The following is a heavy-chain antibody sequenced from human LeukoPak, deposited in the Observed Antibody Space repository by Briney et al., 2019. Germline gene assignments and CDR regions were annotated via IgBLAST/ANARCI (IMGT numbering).Heavy chain of an antibody. CDR1: GVTISSSSYY. CDR2: IYCSGST. D-gene: IGHD2-15*01. Sequence: PSETLSLTCTVSGVTISSSSYYWRWIRQPPGKGLEWNGNIYCSGSTYYNPLLMSRVTISVDTSKNHYSLKLSSVTAADTAVYYCARQAVVVAALLDCWGQGTLVTVSS. V-gene: IGHV4-39*01. J-gene: IGHJ4*02. CDR3: ARQAVVVAALLDC.